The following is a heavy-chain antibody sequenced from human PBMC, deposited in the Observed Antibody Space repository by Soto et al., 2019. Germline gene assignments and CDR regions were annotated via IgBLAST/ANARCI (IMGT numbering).Heavy chain of an antibody. CDR1: GFTFSTYW. D-gene: IGHD3-22*01. V-gene: IGHV3-74*01. CDR2: IKTDGTYA. Sequence: EVQLVESGGDLVQPGGSLRLSCAASGFTFSTYWMHWVRQAPGKGLLWVSRIKTDGTYATYADSVKGRFTISRDNAKNTLDLQMNSLRVEDAAVYYCAAGGSGYYANWGQGTLVTVSS. CDR3: AAGGSGYYAN. J-gene: IGHJ4*02.